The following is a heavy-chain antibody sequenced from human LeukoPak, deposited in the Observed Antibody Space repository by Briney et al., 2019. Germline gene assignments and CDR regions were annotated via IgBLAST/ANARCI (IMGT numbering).Heavy chain of an antibody. D-gene: IGHD2-2*01. CDR1: GFTFSSYA. V-gene: IGHV3-23*01. Sequence: GGSLRLSCAASGFTFSSYAMSWVCQAPGKWLEWVSGISGSGGSTYYEDSVKGRFTISRDNSKNTLYLQMNSLRAEDTAVYYCAKVGPGRYCSSTSCLDYWGQGTLVTVSS. CDR2: ISGSGGST. J-gene: IGHJ4*02. CDR3: AKVGPGRYCSSTSCLDY.